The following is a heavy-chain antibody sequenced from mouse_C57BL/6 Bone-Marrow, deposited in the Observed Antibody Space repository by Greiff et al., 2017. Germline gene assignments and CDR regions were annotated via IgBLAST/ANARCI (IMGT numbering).Heavy chain of an antibody. CDR2: IYPRSGNT. CDR1: GYTFTSYG. V-gene: IGHV1-81*01. CDR3: ARGGNYVPLWYFDV. D-gene: IGHD2-1*01. J-gene: IGHJ1*03. Sequence: VQLQQSGAELARPGASVKLSCKASGYTFTSYGISWVKQRTGQGLEWIGEIYPRSGNTYYNEKFKGKATLTADKSSSTAYMELRSLTSEDSAVYFCARGGNYVPLWYFDVWGTGTTVTVSS.